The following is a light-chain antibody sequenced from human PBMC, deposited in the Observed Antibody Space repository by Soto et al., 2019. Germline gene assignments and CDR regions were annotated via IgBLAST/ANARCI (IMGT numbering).Light chain of an antibody. V-gene: IGLV2-23*01. Sequence: QSVLTHPSSVSASPVQSITISFTVTIFDFGSYNLVSWYQQHPGNAPRLMIYEGSKRPSGVSNRFSGSKSGITASLTISGLQAEDEADFYCCSYAGRGIYVFGTGTKVTVL. J-gene: IGLJ1*01. CDR1: IFDFGSYNL. CDR3: CSYAGRGIYV. CDR2: EGS.